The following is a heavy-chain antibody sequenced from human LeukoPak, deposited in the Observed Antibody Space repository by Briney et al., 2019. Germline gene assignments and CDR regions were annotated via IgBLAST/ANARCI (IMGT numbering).Heavy chain of an antibody. V-gene: IGHV1-18*01. J-gene: IGHJ5*02. CDR1: GYTFTSYG. Sequence: ASVKVSCKASGYTFTSYGISWVRQAPGQGFEWMGWISAYNGNTNYAQKLQGRVTMTTDTSTSTAYMELRSLRSDDTAVYYCARDGTAMVRDWFDPWGQGTLVTVSS. D-gene: IGHD5-18*01. CDR2: ISAYNGNT. CDR3: ARDGTAMVRDWFDP.